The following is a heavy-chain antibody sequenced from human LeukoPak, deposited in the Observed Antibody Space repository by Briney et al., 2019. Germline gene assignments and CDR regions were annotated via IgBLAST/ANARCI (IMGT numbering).Heavy chain of an antibody. V-gene: IGHV1-69*05. CDR3: ARGNWTPFSYMDV. J-gene: IGHJ6*03. D-gene: IGHD1-1*01. CDR1: GGTFSSYA. Sequence: ASVKVSCKASGGTFSSYAISWVRQAPGQGLEWMGGIIPSFGTANYAQKVQGRVTITTDESTSTAYMELSSLRSQDTAVYYCARGNWTPFSYMDVWGKGTTDTVSS. CDR2: IIPSFGTA.